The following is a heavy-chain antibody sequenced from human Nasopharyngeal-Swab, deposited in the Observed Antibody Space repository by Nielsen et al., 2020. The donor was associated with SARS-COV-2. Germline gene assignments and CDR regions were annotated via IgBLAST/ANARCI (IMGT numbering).Heavy chain of an antibody. Sequence: SETLSLTCTVSGGSISSSSYYWGRIRQPPGKGLEWIGSIYYSGSTYYNPSLKSRVTISVDTSKNQFSLKLSSVTAADTAVYYCATPRYYYGSGSYGGMDVWGQGTTVTVSS. V-gene: IGHV4-39*01. CDR3: ATPRYYYGSGSYGGMDV. CDR2: IYYSGST. CDR1: GGSISSSSYY. D-gene: IGHD3-10*01. J-gene: IGHJ6*02.